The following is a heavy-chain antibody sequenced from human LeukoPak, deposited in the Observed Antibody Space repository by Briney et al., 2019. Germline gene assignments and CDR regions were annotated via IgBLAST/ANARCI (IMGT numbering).Heavy chain of an antibody. CDR1: GYTFTSYD. CDR2: MNPNSGNT. D-gene: IGHD6-13*01. CDR3: ARFKGSSSWYGKYDAFDI. V-gene: IGHV1-8*01. Sequence: ASVKVSCKASGYTFTSYDVKWVRQATGRGLAWMGWMNPNSGNTGYAQKFQGRVTMTRNTSISTAYMELSSLRSEDTAVYYCARFKGSSSWYGKYDAFDIWGQGTMVTVSS. J-gene: IGHJ3*02.